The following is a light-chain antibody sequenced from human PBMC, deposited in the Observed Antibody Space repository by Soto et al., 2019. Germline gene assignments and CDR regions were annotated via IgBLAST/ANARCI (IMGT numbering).Light chain of an antibody. V-gene: IGKV1-33*01. Sequence: DIQMTQSPSSLSASVGDRVTITCQASQDISNYLNWYQQKPGKAPKLLIYGASNLETWVPLRFSGSGSGTDFTFTISSLQPEDTATYYCQQYDNLVTFGGGTKVDIK. CDR1: QDISNY. CDR2: GAS. CDR3: QQYDNLVT. J-gene: IGKJ4*01.